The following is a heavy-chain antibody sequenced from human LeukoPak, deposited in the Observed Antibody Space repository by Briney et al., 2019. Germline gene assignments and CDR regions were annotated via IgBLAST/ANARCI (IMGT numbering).Heavy chain of an antibody. CDR2: TYYRSKWFN. D-gene: IGHD2-2*01. Sequence: PSQTLSLTCAISGDSFSTNGAAAWNWFRQSPSRGLEWLGGTYYRSKWFNVHAVPVKSRMTLDADTSKNQFSLQLNSMTPEDTAVYYCARGTRNAFDYWGQGILVTVSS. CDR3: ARGTRNAFDY. CDR1: GDSFSTNGAA. V-gene: IGHV6-1*01. J-gene: IGHJ4*02.